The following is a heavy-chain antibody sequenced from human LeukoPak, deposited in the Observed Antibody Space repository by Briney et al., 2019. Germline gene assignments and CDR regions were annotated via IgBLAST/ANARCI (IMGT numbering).Heavy chain of an antibody. D-gene: IGHD1-14*01. CDR2: ISSDSRTI. J-gene: IGHJ4*02. CDR3: AKAEPASGYDY. V-gene: IGHV3-48*01. CDR1: GFTFSSYS. Sequence: AGGSLRLSCAASGFTFSSYSMNWVRQAPGKGLEWVSYISSDSRTIYYADSVKGRFTISRDNAKNSVYLQMNSLRVEDTAVYYCAKAEPASGYDYWGQGSLVTVSS.